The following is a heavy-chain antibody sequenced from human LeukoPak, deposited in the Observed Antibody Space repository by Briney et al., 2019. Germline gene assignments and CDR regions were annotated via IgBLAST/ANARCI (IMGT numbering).Heavy chain of an antibody. CDR3: ARDSYDSSGSYFFLKLFDY. CDR2: ITAFNGNT. J-gene: IGHJ4*02. CDR1: GYSFTSYW. V-gene: IGHV1-18*04. Sequence: GESLKISCKGSGYSFTSYWISWVRQAPGQGLEWMGWITAFNGNTDYAQKFQGRVTMTTDTSTSTAYMELRSLRSDDTAVYYCARDSYDSSGSYFFLKLFDYWGQGTLVTVSS. D-gene: IGHD3-22*01.